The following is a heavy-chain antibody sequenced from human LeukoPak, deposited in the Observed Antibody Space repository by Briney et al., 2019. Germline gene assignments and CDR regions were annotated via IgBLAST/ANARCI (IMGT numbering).Heavy chain of an antibody. D-gene: IGHD1-26*01. CDR3: VRDYRGGWNDY. J-gene: IGHJ4*02. Sequence: GGSLRLSCAATGLTFTKHWMSWVRQTIGKGLECVAKIREDGNEKHYVDSVKGRFTISRDNAKNSLFLQMNNLRVDDTAVYYCVRDYRGGWNDYWGQGTLVTVSS. V-gene: IGHV3-7*01. CDR2: IREDGNEK. CDR1: GLTFTKHW.